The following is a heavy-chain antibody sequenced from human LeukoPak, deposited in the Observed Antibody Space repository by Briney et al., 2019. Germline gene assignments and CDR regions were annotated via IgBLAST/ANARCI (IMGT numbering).Heavy chain of an antibody. CDR3: ASLGDSSSSHLGY. CDR2: INHSGST. CDR1: GGSFSGYY. V-gene: IGHV4-34*01. D-gene: IGHD6-6*01. J-gene: IGHJ4*02. Sequence: SETLSLTCAVYGGSFSGYYWSWIRQPPVKELEWIGEINHSGSTNYNPSLKSRVTISVDTSKNQFSLKLSSVTAADTAVYYCASLGDSSSSHLGYWGQGTLVTVSS.